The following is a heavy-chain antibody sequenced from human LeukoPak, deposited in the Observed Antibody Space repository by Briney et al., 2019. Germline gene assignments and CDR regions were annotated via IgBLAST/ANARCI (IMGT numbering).Heavy chain of an antibody. CDR1: EFIFYNYN. J-gene: IGHJ3*02. D-gene: IGHD1-26*01. Sequence: GGSLRLSCAASEFIFYNYNINWVRQAPGKGLEWLSYISSSSSVVLYADSVKGRLTISRHSAKNSVYLQLNSLRDEDTAVYYCARDQYSRSLGAFDIWGPGTLVIVSS. CDR3: ARDQYSRSLGAFDI. V-gene: IGHV3-48*02. CDR2: ISSSSSVV.